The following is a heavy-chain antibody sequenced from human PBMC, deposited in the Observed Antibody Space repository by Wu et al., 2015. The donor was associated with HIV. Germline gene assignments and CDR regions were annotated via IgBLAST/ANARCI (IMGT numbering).Heavy chain of an antibody. CDR3: AHARDYSSSWPLDY. D-gene: IGHD6-13*01. J-gene: IGHJ4*02. CDR2: AYPSTGAS. CDR1: GYIFTNYY. V-gene: IGHV1-46*01. Sequence: QVLLVQSGPEVKKPGASATLSCKASGYIFTNYYIQWVRQAPGQGLEWVGTAYPSTGASNYAQTFQGRVTVTSETSTSTVYLELNSLTSEDTAIYYCAHARDYSSSWPLDYWGQGTLVTVSS.